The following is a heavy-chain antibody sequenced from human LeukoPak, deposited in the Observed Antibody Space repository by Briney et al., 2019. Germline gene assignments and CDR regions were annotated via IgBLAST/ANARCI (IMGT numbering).Heavy chain of an antibody. CDR2: ISANGGST. CDR3: VNLASSSSVQST. CDR1: GFIFSDYS. J-gene: IGHJ4*02. Sequence: GGSRRLSCSASGFIFSDYSMHWVRQAPGKGLEYVSGISANGGSTSYADPVKDRFTISRDNSKTTLYLQMSSLRAEDTAVYYCVNLASSSSVQSTWGQGTLVTVSS. D-gene: IGHD3-10*01. V-gene: IGHV3-64D*06.